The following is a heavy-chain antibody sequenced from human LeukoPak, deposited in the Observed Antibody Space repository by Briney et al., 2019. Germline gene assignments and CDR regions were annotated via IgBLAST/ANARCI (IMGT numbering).Heavy chain of an antibody. CDR3: AKDARRSSGWWFFDH. D-gene: IGHD6-19*01. Sequence: GGSLRLSCAASGFTFSSSAMNWVRQAPGKGLEWVSAISDSGDRTYYADSVRGRFTLSRDNSKNTRYLQMNSLRAEDTAVYYCAKDARRSSGWWFFDHWGQGTLVTVSS. CDR1: GFTFSSSA. J-gene: IGHJ4*02. CDR2: ISDSGDRT. V-gene: IGHV3-23*01.